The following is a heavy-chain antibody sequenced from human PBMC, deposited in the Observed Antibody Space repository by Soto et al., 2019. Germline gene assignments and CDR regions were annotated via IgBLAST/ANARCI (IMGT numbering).Heavy chain of an antibody. CDR3: ARRKQHLDPPMGASYYYYYYGMDV. V-gene: IGHV1-69*13. CDR2: IIPIFGTA. Sequence: SVKVSCKASGGTFSSYAISWVRQAPGQGLEWMGGIIPIFGTANYAQKFQGRVTITADESTSTAYMELSSLRSEDTAVYYCARRKQHLDPPMGASYYYYYYGMDVWGQGTTVTVSS. D-gene: IGHD6-13*01. CDR1: GGTFSSYA. J-gene: IGHJ6*02.